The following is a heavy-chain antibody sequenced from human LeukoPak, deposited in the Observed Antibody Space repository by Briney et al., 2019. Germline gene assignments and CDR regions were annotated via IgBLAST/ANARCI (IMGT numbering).Heavy chain of an antibody. CDR2: IDSDGSRI. J-gene: IGHJ4*02. Sequence: GGSLRLSCEGSGFTFSTSWVHWVRQAPGKGLVWVSRIDSDGSRITYADSVKGRFTISRDNAKNTVYLQMNSLRAEDTAVYYCARGRSGSYGFFDYWSLGNLVTVSS. D-gene: IGHD3-10*01. V-gene: IGHV3-74*03. CDR3: ARGRSGSYGFFDY. CDR1: GFTFSTSW.